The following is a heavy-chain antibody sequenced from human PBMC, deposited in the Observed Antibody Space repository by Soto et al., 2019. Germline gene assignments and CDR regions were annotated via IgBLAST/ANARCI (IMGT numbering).Heavy chain of an antibody. CDR2: IYWDDDK. J-gene: IGHJ4*02. V-gene: IGHV2-5*02. CDR1: GFSLSTSGVG. D-gene: IGHD2-15*01. Sequence: QITLKESGPTLVKPTQTLTLTCTFSGFSLSTSGVGVGWIRQPPGKALEWLALIYWDDDKRYSPSLNSRLTTTTDTSTHQVVRTMTNIDPVDTATHYCAHSPSYCSGGSCYTGFDYRGQGALVTVSS. CDR3: AHSPSYCSGGSCYTGFDY.